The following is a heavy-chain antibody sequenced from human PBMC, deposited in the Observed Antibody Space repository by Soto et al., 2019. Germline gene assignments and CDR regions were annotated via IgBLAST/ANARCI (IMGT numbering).Heavy chain of an antibody. J-gene: IGHJ6*02. V-gene: IGHV3-74*01. D-gene: IGHD6-19*01. CDR1: GFTFSSYW. Sequence: GSLLLACSASGFTFSSYWMHWVRQAPGKGLVWVSRINSDGSSTSYADSVKGRFTISRDNAKNTLYLQMNSLRAEDTAVYYCARDKYSSGWYNYYYYGMDVWGQGTTVTV. CDR2: INSDGSST. CDR3: ARDKYSSGWYNYYYYGMDV.